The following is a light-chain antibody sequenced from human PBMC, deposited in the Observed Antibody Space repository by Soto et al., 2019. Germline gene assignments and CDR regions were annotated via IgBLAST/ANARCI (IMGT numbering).Light chain of an antibody. J-gene: IGKJ5*01. V-gene: IGKV3-15*01. Sequence: EIVLTQSPGTLSLSPGEGATLSCRASQSVSNNLAWYQQKLGQAPRLLIYGASTRATGVPARFSGSGSGTEFTLTVSSLQSEDIAVYFCQQYNNWPPNFGQGTRLEIK. CDR3: QQYNNWPPN. CDR1: QSVSNN. CDR2: GAS.